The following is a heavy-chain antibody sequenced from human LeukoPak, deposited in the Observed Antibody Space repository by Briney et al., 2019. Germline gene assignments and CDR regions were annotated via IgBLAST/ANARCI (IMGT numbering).Heavy chain of an antibody. Sequence: GASVKVSCKASGYTFTSYYMHWVRQAPGQGLEWMGIINPSGGSTSYAQKFQGRVTMTRDTSISTAYMELSRLRSDDTAVYYCASNVESGWYEDDAFDIWGQGTMVTVSS. D-gene: IGHD6-19*01. J-gene: IGHJ3*02. V-gene: IGHV1-46*01. CDR1: GYTFTSYY. CDR2: INPSGGST. CDR3: ASNVESGWYEDDAFDI.